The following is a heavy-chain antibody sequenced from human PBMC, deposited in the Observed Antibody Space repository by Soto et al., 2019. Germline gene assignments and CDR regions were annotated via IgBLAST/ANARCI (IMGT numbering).Heavy chain of an antibody. V-gene: IGHV1-8*01. J-gene: IGHJ4*02. CDR3: ARGPKAYDSGNWGY. CDR2: MNPNSGNT. CDR1: GYTFTSYD. Sequence: QVQLVQSGAEVKKPGASVKVSCKASGYTFTSYDINWVRQATGQGLEWMGWMNPNSGNTGYAQKLQGGVTMTRNTSISTAYMELSSLRSEDTAVYYCARGPKAYDSGNWGYWGQGTLVTVSS. D-gene: IGHD3-10*01.